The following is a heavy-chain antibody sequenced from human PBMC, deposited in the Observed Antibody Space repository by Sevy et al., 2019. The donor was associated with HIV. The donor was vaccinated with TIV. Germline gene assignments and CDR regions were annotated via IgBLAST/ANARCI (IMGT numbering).Heavy chain of an antibody. CDR3: ARGTTYYYDSSGYYSYFDY. CDR1: GFTFSSYG. Sequence: GGSLRLSCAASGFTFSSYGMHWVRQAPGKGLEWVAVIWYDGSNKYYADSVKGRFTISRDNSKNTQYLQMNSLRAEDTAVYYCARGTTYYYDSSGYYSYFDYWGQGTLVTVSS. V-gene: IGHV3-33*01. CDR2: IWYDGSNK. D-gene: IGHD3-22*01. J-gene: IGHJ4*02.